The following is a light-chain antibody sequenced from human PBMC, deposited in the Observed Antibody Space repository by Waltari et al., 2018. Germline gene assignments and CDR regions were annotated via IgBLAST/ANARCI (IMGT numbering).Light chain of an antibody. J-gene: IGKJ1*01. CDR1: QSVGRA. CDR2: DAS. V-gene: IGKV3-20*01. Sequence: EIVLTQSPGTLALSPGERATLSCRASQSVGRALAWYQQKPGQAPRLLIYDASSRATGISDKFSGSVSGTDFSLTISRVEPEDFAVYFCQMYVRLPVTFGQGTKVEVK. CDR3: QMYVRLPVT.